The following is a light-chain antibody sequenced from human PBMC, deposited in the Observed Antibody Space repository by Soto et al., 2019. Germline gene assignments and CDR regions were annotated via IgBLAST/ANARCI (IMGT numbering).Light chain of an antibody. CDR2: DVS. J-gene: IGLJ3*02. Sequence: HSALTQPRSVSGSPGQSVTISCTGTSSDVGGYNYVSWYQQHPGKAPKLMIYDVSKRPSGVPDRFSGSKSGNTASLTISGLQAEDEADYYCCSYAGSYTRWVFGGGTKLTVL. CDR1: SSDVGGYNY. V-gene: IGLV2-11*01. CDR3: CSYAGSYTRWV.